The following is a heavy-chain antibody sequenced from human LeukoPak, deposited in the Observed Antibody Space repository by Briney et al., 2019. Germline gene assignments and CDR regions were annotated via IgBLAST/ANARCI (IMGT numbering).Heavy chain of an antibody. Sequence: GASVKVSCKASGYTFTGYYVHWVRQAPGQGLEWMGWINPNSGGTNYAQKFQGRVTMTRDTSISTAYMELARLASDDTAVYYCARAPGSISIWGQGTLVTVSS. D-gene: IGHD3-3*02. J-gene: IGHJ4*02. V-gene: IGHV1-2*02. CDR1: GYTFTGYY. CDR3: ARAPGSISI. CDR2: INPNSGGT.